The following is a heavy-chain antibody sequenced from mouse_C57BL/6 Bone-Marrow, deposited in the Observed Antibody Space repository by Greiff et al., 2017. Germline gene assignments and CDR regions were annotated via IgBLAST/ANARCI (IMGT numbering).Heavy chain of an antibody. CDR2: IDPENGAT. Sequence: VQLQQSGAWLVRPGVSVKLSCTASGFNIQDAYMHWVQQRPEQGLEWIGWIDPENGATEYASTLQGKATISADPSSNTAYLQLSSLTSEDTAVYYCTRTRGIDYWGQGATHTVSS. V-gene: IGHV14-4*01. CDR1: GFNIQDAY. D-gene: IGHD3-3*01. J-gene: IGHJ2*01. CDR3: TRTRGIDY.